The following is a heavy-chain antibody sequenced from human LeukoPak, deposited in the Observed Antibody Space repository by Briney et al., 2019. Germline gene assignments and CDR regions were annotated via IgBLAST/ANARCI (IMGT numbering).Heavy chain of an antibody. J-gene: IGHJ4*02. V-gene: IGHV3-23*01. CDR3: AKALYGDYGRFDY. Sequence: GGSLRLSCAASGFTFSTYAMSWVRQAPGKGLDWVSTISDGGSDTHYADSVKGRFTISRDNSKNTLYLQMNSLRAEDTAVYYCAKALYGDYGRFDYWGQGTLVTVSS. CDR2: ISDGGSDT. CDR1: GFTFSTYA. D-gene: IGHD4-17*01.